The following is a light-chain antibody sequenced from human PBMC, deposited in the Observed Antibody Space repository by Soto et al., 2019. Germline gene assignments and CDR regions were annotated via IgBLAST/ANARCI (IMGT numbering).Light chain of an antibody. J-gene: IGKJ1*01. Sequence: DIVMTQSPLSLPVTPGEPASISCRSSQSLLHSNGYNYLHWYLQKPGQSPQLLIYLGSNRASGVPDRFSGSGSGTDFTLKISRVEAADVGVYYCMQALQTPRTFGQGTKVEIK. CDR3: MQALQTPRT. CDR1: QSLLHSNGYNY. CDR2: LGS. V-gene: IGKV2-28*01.